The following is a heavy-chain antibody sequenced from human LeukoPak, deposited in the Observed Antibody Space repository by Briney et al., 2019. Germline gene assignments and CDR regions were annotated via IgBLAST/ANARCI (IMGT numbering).Heavy chain of an antibody. V-gene: IGHV3-23*01. D-gene: IGHD2-21*01. J-gene: IGHJ6*03. CDR1: GFTFSSYS. CDR2: IAGDSSKT. Sequence: GGSLRLSCAASGFTFSSYSMNWVRQAPGKGLEWVSTIAGDSSKTYYADSVKGRFTISRDNSNYMLFLHMNNLRAEDTAIYYCAKQPYNYYYLDVWGKGTTVTVSS. CDR3: AKQPYNYYYLDV.